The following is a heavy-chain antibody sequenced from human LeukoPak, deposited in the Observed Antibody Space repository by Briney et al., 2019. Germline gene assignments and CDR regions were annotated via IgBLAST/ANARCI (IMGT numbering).Heavy chain of an antibody. CDR3: ARDRVQIWSFVGTFDS. D-gene: IGHD5-18*01. CDR1: GFTFTSYS. J-gene: IGHJ4*02. Sequence: GGSLRLSCAASGFTFTSYSLHWLRQTPGTGLEWVALISFDGRNILYADSVQGRFTISRDTPKNTLYLQMNSLRPEDTAIYYCARDRVQIWSFVGTFDSWGQGSLVTVSS. V-gene: IGHV3-30*04. CDR2: ISFDGRNI.